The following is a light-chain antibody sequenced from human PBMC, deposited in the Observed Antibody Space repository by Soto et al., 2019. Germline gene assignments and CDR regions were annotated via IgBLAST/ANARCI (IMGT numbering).Light chain of an antibody. CDR3: QHTTTVPLT. J-gene: IGKJ4*01. CDR1: QGITSW. V-gene: IGKV1-12*01. CDR2: RAS. Sequence: DIQMTQSPSSVYASVGDRVTITCRASQGITSWLAWYQQKPGKAPKLLIYRASNLQSGVPSRFSGSGSGTDFTLTISGLQPADFATYCCQHTTTVPLTFGGGTKVEIK.